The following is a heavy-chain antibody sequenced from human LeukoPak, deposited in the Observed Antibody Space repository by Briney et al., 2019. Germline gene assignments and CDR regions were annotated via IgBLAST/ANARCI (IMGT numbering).Heavy chain of an antibody. CDR1: GFTFSNAW. J-gene: IGHJ6*03. V-gene: IGHV3-15*01. CDR3: TTEYSSSPPPTDYCYYMDV. CDR2: IKSKTDGGTT. Sequence: GGSLRLSCAASGFTFSNAWMSWVRQAPGKGLEWVGRIKSKTDGGTTDYAAPVKGRFTISRDDSKNTLYLQMNSLKTEDTAVYYCTTEYSSSPPPTDYCYYMDVWGKGTTVTVSS. D-gene: IGHD6-6*01.